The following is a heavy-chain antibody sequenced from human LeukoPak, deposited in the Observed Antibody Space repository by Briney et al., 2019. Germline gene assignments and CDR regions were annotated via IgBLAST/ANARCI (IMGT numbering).Heavy chain of an antibody. V-gene: IGHV3-23*01. CDR1: GFTFTTYA. Sequence: GGSLRLSCAASGFTFTTYAMSWVRQAPGKGLEWVSTISGSGAFTYFADSVKGRFTISRDNSRNTLYLQMNSLRAADTAVYYCAKAIVSGRSFDYWGQGNLVTVSS. J-gene: IGHJ4*02. D-gene: IGHD6-19*01. CDR2: ISGSGAFT. CDR3: AKAIVSGRSFDY.